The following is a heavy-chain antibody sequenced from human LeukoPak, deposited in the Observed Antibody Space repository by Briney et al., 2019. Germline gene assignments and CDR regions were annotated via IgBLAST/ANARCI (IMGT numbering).Heavy chain of an antibody. CDR3: AKDRVLAVAGLFDY. V-gene: IGHV3-23*01. Sequence: GGSLRLSCAASGFTFSSYAMNWVRQAPGKGLEWVSGIRGDDGTTYYADSVKGRFTISRDNSKSTLYLRMNSLRAEDTALYYCAKDRVLAVAGLFDYWGQGTLVTVSS. CDR2: IRGDDGTT. J-gene: IGHJ4*02. CDR1: GFTFSSYA. D-gene: IGHD6-19*01.